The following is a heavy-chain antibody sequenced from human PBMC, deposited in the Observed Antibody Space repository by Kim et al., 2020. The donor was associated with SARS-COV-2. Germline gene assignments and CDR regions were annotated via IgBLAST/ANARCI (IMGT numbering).Heavy chain of an antibody. J-gene: IGHJ4*02. Sequence: SETLSLTCTVSGGSISSGGYYWSWIRQHPGKGLEWIGYIYYSGSTYYNPSLKSRVTISVDTSKNQFSLKLSSVTAADTAVYYCARCRGGIAAAGTVDYWGQGTLVTVSS. V-gene: IGHV4-31*03. CDR3: ARCRGGIAAAGTVDY. CDR2: IYYSGST. D-gene: IGHD6-13*01. CDR1: GGSISSGGYY.